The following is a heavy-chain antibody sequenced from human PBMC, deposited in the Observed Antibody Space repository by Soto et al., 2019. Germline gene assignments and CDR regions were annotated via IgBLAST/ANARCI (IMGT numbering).Heavy chain of an antibody. CDR2: IYWDDDK. V-gene: IGHV2-5*02. CDR3: AHRVLRTVFGLATTTAIYFDF. CDR1: GFSLTTSGVG. J-gene: IGHJ4*02. D-gene: IGHD3-3*01. Sequence: QITLNESGPAQVKPRQTLTLTCTFSGFSLTTSGVGVGWIRQSPGKAPEWLALIYWDDDKRYRPSLKSRLTITKDTAKTQVFLTMDDLDTAATATYYCAHRVLRTVFGLATTTAIYFDFWGQGTPVAVSS.